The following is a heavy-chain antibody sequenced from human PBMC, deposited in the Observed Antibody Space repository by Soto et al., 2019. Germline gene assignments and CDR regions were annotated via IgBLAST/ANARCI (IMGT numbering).Heavy chain of an antibody. V-gene: IGHV4-59*08. CDR1: SGPSSSHN. D-gene: IGHD1-1*01. J-gene: IGHJ6*02. CDR3: VRQGIGNLHGLVDV. CDR2: VYSTGGT. Sequence: QVQLQQSGPGLVKPSETLSLTCSVSSGPSSSHNWGWIRQPPGRGLEWIGYVYSTGGTSYNPSLKSRVTISAITATNHSSPTLTSVNAADTVVYYCVRQGIGNLHGLVDVWGQGTTVRVSS.